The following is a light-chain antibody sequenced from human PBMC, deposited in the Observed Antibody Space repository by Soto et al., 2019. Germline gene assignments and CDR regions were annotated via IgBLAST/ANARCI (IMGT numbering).Light chain of an antibody. CDR2: DVS. J-gene: IGLJ3*02. Sequence: QSALTQPRSVSGSPGQSVTISCTGTSSDVGGYNYVSWYQQHPGKAPKLVIYDVSKRPSGVPDRFSGSKSGNTASLTISGLQDEDEADYYCCSYAGTSLWVFGGGTKLTVL. CDR1: SSDVGGYNY. CDR3: CSYAGTSLWV. V-gene: IGLV2-11*01.